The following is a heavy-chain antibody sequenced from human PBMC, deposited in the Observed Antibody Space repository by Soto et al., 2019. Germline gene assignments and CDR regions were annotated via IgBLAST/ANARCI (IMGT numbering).Heavy chain of an antibody. V-gene: IGHV3-30-3*01. J-gene: IGHJ6*02. CDR2: ISYDGSNK. CDR3: GKDTLDCSGGDCPLFYYYGMDV. Sequence: GGSLRLSCAASGFTFSRYAMHWVRQAPGKGLEWVAVISYDGSNKYYADSVKGRLTLSRDNARNTLYLQINSPRAEDTAVYFCGKDTLDCSGGDCPLFYYYGMDVWGQGTTVTV. CDR1: GFTFSRYA. D-gene: IGHD2-15*01.